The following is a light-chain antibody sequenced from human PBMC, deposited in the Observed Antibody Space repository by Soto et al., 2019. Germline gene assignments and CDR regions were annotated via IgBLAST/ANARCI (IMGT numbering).Light chain of an antibody. Sequence: SYELTQPPSVSVAPGQTARITCGGNNIGSTSVHWYKQSPGQAPVLVVYDDNDRPSGIPERFSGFNSENTATLTITRVEAGDAADYYCQVWNISTDHYVFGIGTKVTVL. J-gene: IGLJ1*01. CDR1: NIGSTS. CDR2: DDN. V-gene: IGLV3-21*02. CDR3: QVWNISTDHYV.